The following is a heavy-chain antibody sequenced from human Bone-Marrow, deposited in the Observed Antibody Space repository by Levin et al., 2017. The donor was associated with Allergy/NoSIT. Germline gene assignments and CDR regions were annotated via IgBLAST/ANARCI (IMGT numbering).Heavy chain of an antibody. V-gene: IGHV3-30*03. CDR2: ISSDGSQQ. CDR1: GFTFSDSG. D-gene: IGHD3-16*01. J-gene: IGHJ4*02. Sequence: GESLKISCAASGFTFSDSGMHWVRQAPGKGLEWVALISSDGSQQYYRDSVKGRFTISRDDSENTLSLQMTSLRAEDTAVYYCARDFEDRSMILYSWGQGALVTVSS. CDR3: ARDFEDRSMILYS.